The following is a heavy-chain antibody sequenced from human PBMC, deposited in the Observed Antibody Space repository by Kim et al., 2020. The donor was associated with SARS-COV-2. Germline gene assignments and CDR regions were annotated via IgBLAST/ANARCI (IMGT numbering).Heavy chain of an antibody. CDR1: GGTFSSYA. CDR2: IIPILGIA. CDR3: ARALYEWRNWFDP. J-gene: IGHJ5*02. D-gene: IGHD2-8*01. Sequence: SVKVSCKASGGTFSSYAISWVRQAPGQGLEWMGRIIPILGIANYAQKFQGRVTITADKSTSTAYMELSSLRSEDTAVYYCARALYEWRNWFDPWGQGTLVTVSS. V-gene: IGHV1-69*04.